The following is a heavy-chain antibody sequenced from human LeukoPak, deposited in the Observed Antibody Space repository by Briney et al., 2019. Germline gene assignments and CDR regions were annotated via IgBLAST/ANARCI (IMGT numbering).Heavy chain of an antibody. CDR3: AKEGAYPIITYDS. V-gene: IGHV3-7*04. CDR2: IKRDGNEK. Sequence: GGSLRLSCAASSFTFSSNWMNWVRQAPGKGLEWVANIKRDGNEKNYVDSVKGRFSISRDNAKNSLYLQMDSLRAEDTAVYYCAKEGAYPIITYDSWGQGALVTVSS. D-gene: IGHD3-10*01. CDR1: SFTFSSNW. J-gene: IGHJ5*01.